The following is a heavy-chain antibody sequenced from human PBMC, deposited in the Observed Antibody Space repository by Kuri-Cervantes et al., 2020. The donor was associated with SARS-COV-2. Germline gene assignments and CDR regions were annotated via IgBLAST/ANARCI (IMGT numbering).Heavy chain of an antibody. D-gene: IGHD3-22*01. CDR2: IIPIFGTA. Sequence: SVKVSCKASGYTFTSYGISWVRQAPGQGLEWMGGIIPIFGTANYAQKFQGRITITADESTSSAYMELSSLRSDDTAVYYCALGYWGSGYPRYYYYMDVWGKGTTVTVSS. CDR3: ALGYWGSGYPRYYYYMDV. J-gene: IGHJ6*03. CDR1: GYTFTSYG. V-gene: IGHV1-69*13.